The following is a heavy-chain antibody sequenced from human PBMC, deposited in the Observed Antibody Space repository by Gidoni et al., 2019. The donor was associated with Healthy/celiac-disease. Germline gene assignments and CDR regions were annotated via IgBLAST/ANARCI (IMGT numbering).Heavy chain of an antibody. CDR3: TRQGQSITIN. J-gene: IGHJ4*02. CDR1: WFNFSGSA. CDR2: IRSKANSYAT. V-gene: IGHV3-73*01. D-gene: IGHD3-9*01. Sequence: EVQLVESGGGLVQPGGSRKLSCASSWFNFSGSAMHWVRQASGKGLEWVGRIRSKANSYATAYAASVKGRFTISRDDSKNTAYLQMNSLKTEDTAVYYCTRQGQSITINWGQGTLVTVSS.